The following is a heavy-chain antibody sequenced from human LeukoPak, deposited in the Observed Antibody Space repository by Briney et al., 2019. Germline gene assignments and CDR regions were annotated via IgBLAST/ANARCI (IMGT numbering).Heavy chain of an antibody. CDR2: INHSGST. J-gene: IGHJ2*01. CDR1: GGSFSGYY. D-gene: IGHD2-2*01. V-gene: IGHV4-34*01. Sequence: PSETLSLTCAVYGGSFSGYYWSWIRQPPGKGLEWIGEINHSGSTNYNPSLKSRVTISVDTSKNQFSLKLSSVTAADTAVYYCARLDDGVIPAALYWYFDLWGRGTLVTVSS. CDR3: ARLDDGVIPAALYWYFDL.